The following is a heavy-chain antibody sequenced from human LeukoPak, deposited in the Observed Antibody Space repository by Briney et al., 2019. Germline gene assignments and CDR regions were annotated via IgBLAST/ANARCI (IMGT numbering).Heavy chain of an antibody. Sequence: PGGSLRLSCAASGFTFSSYGMHWVRQAPGKGLEWVAVIWYDGSNKYYADSVKGRFTISRDNSKNTLYLQMNSLRAEDTAVYYCARPPPYGSGSYPLDYWGQGTLVTVSS. V-gene: IGHV3-33*01. CDR2: IWYDGSNK. CDR1: GFTFSSYG. D-gene: IGHD3-10*01. CDR3: ARPPPYGSGSYPLDY. J-gene: IGHJ4*02.